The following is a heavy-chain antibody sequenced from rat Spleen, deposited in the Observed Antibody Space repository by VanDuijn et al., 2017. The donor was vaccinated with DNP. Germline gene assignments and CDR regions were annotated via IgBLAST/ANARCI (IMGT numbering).Heavy chain of an antibody. V-gene: IGHV5-20*01. CDR1: GFTFSDYY. Sequence: EVQLVESGGGLVQPGRSLKLSCAASGFTFSDYYMAWVRQAPTKGLEWVASISYAGDNAYYRDSVKGRFTISRDNAENTIYLQMNSLRSEDTGTYYCIRGERRAMDAWGQGTSVTVSS. CDR3: IRGERRAMDA. D-gene: IGHD1-11*01. CDR2: ISYAGDNA. J-gene: IGHJ4*01.